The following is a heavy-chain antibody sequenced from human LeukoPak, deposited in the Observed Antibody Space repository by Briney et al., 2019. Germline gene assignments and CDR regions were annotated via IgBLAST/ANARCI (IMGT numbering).Heavy chain of an antibody. CDR3: ARDRCSSTSCYVRNWFDP. Sequence: SETLSLTCTVSGGSIRSYYWSWIRQPPGKGLEWIGHVFYSGSTNYSPSLKSRVTISVDTTKNQFSLNLRSVTAADTAVYYCARDRCSSTSCYVRNWFDPWGQGTLVTVSS. CDR2: VFYSGST. V-gene: IGHV4-59*01. CDR1: GGSIRSYY. D-gene: IGHD2-2*01. J-gene: IGHJ5*02.